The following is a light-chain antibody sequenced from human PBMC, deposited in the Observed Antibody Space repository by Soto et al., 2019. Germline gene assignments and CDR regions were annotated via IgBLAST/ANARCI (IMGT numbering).Light chain of an antibody. CDR2: GAS. V-gene: IGKV3-20*01. CDR1: QSVSSNY. J-gene: IGKJ1*01. Sequence: EIVLTQSPGTLSLSPGERATLSCGGSQSVSSNYLAWYQQKPCQAPRLLIYGASSRATGIPDSFSGSGSGTDFTLTIRRLEPEDFAVYYCQQYGSSYPWTFGHGTKVDIK. CDR3: QQYGSSYPWT.